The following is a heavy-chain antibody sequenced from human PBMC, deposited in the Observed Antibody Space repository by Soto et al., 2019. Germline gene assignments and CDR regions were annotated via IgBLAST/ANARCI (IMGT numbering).Heavy chain of an antibody. D-gene: IGHD3-22*01. V-gene: IGHV4-59*01. Sequence: QTPGKGLEWIGYIYYSGSTNYNPSLKSRVTISVDTSKNQFSLKLSSVTAADTAVYYCVSVGGYDGDSSCSTVSWC. CDR2: IYYSGST. J-gene: IGHJ5*01. CDR3: VSVGGYDGDSSCSTVS.